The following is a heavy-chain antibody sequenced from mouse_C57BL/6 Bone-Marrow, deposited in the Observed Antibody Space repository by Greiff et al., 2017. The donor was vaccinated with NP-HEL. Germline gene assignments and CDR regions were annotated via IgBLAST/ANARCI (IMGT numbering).Heavy chain of an antibody. D-gene: IGHD1-1*01. V-gene: IGHV1-81*01. J-gene: IGHJ1*03. CDR2: IYPRSGNT. CDR1: GYTFTSYG. Sequence: VNVVESGAELARPGASVKLSCKASGYTFTSYGISWVKQRTGQGLEWIGEIYPRSGNTYYNEKFKGKATLTADKSSSTAYMELRSLTSEDSAVYFCARGDYYGSWYFDVWGTGTTVTVSS. CDR3: ARGDYYGSWYFDV.